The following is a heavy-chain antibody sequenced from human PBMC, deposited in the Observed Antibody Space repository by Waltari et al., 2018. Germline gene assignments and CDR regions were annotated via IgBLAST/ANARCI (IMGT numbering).Heavy chain of an antibody. V-gene: IGHV3-73*02. CDR2: IRSKANSYAT. J-gene: IGHJ4*02. Sequence: EVQLVESGGGLVQPGGSLKLSCAASGFTFSGSAMHWVRQASGKGWGGVGRIRSKANSYATAYAASVKGRFTISRDDSKNTAYLQMNSLKTEDTAVYYCTSTYCGGDCPFDYWGQGTLVTVSS. CDR3: TSTYCGGDCPFDY. D-gene: IGHD2-21*01. CDR1: GFTFSGSA.